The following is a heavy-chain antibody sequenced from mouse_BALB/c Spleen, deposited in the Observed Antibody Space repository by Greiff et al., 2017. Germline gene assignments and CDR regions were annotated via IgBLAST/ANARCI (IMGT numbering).Heavy chain of an antibody. CDR3: ARKENWDFFAY. V-gene: IGHV2-2*02. CDR2: IWSGGST. CDR1: GFSLTSYG. Sequence: VQLQQSGPGLVQPSQSLSITCTVSGFSLTSYGVHWVRQSPGKGLEWLGVIWSGGSTDCNAAFISRLSISKDNSKSQVFFKMNSLQANDTAIYYCARKENWDFFAYWGQGTLVTVSA. J-gene: IGHJ3*01. D-gene: IGHD4-1*01.